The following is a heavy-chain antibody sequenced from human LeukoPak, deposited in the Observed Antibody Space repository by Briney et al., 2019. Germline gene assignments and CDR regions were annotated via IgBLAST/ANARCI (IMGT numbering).Heavy chain of an antibody. V-gene: IGHV5-51*03. D-gene: IGHD3-22*01. CDR2: IYPGDSDT. CDR3: ARTTYYYDSSGYYRMYYYYGMDV. Sequence: KPGESLKISCKGSGYSFTSYWIGWVRQMPGKGLEWMGIIYPGDSDTRCSPSFQGQVTISADKSISTAYLQWSSLKASDTAMYYCARTTYYYDSSGYYRMYYYYGMDVWGQGTTVTVSS. CDR1: GYSFTSYW. J-gene: IGHJ6*02.